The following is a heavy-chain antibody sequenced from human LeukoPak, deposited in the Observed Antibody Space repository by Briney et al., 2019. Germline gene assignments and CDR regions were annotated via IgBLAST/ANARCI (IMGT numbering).Heavy chain of an antibody. CDR1: GGSISSSSYY. CDR2: IYHSGST. CDR3: ARYDFWSGSYDY. Sequence: KSSETLSLTCTVSGGSISSSSYYWGWIRQPPGKGLEWIGSIYHSGSTYYNPSLKSRVTISVDTSKNQFSLKLSSVTAADTAVYYCARYDFWSGSYDYWGQGTLVTVSS. D-gene: IGHD3-3*01. V-gene: IGHV4-39*07. J-gene: IGHJ4*02.